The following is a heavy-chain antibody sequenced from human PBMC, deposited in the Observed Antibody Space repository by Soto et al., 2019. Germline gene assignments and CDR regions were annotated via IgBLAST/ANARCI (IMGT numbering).Heavy chain of an antibody. D-gene: IGHD3-22*01. J-gene: IGHJ4*02. Sequence: QVQLVESGGGVVQPGRSLRLSCAVSGFTFSSYGMNWVRQAPGKGLEWVAAIYYDGSNKYYADSVRGRFTMSRDNFKNTVYLHLNRLRDEGTDVYYWARDSKDGSSSDYAGFDYWGQATVVSVSS. CDR2: IYYDGSNK. CDR3: ARDSKDGSSSDYAGFDY. V-gene: IGHV3-33*01. CDR1: GFTFSSYG.